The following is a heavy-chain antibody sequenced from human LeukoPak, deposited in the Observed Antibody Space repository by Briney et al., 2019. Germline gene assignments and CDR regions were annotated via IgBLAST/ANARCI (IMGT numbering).Heavy chain of an antibody. D-gene: IGHD2-21*01. CDR3: ARDNETGGAANY. V-gene: IGHV1-69*05. CDR1: GGTFSSYA. Sequence: ASVKVSCKASGGTFSSYAISWVRQAPGQGLEWMGGIIPIFGTANYAQKFQGRVTITTDESTSTAYMELSSLRSEDTAVYYCARDNETGGAANYWGQGTLVTVSS. J-gene: IGHJ4*02. CDR2: IIPIFGTA.